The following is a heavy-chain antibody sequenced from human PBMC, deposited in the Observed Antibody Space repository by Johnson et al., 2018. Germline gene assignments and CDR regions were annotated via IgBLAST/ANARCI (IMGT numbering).Heavy chain of an antibody. CDR1: GFTFSSYA. CDR3: AREFTGLRGAKVALDI. CDR2: ISYDGNNK. J-gene: IGHJ3*02. D-gene: IGHD1-26*01. Sequence: QVQLVESGGGVVQPGRSLTLSCAASGFTFSSYAMHWVRQAPGKGLEWVALISYDGNNKYYVDSVRGRFTISRDKSKNTLYLQMNSLKAEYTAVYYCAREFTGLRGAKVALDIGGQGTMVTVSS. V-gene: IGHV3-30-3*01.